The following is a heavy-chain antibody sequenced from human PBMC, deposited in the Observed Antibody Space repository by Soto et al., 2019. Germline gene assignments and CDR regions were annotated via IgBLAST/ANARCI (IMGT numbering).Heavy chain of an antibody. CDR2: IGGYKGNT. CDR3: APHTLDTGMPSGY. D-gene: IGHD5-18*01. Sequence: QVQLVQSGAEVREPGASVKVSCKASGYTFTNYCVSWVRQAPGQGLEWMGWIGGYKGNTNYTQKLQGRVTFTTATSTSTAYMELRSLRSDDTAVYYCAPHTLDTGMPSGYWGQGTLVTVSS. CDR1: GYTFTNYC. V-gene: IGHV1-18*01. J-gene: IGHJ4*02.